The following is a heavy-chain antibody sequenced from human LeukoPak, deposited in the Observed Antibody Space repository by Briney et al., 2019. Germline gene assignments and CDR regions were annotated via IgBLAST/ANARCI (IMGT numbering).Heavy chain of an antibody. Sequence: SETLSLTCTVSDGSINTYYWSWIRQPPGKGLEWIGEINHSGSTNYNPSLKSRVTISVDTSKNQFSLKLSSVTAADTAVYYCARRGRYSGYDRTHYYYYYMDVWGKGTTVTISS. CDR3: ARRGRYSGYDRTHYYYYYMDV. CDR2: INHSGST. CDR1: DGSINTYY. D-gene: IGHD5-12*01. V-gene: IGHV4-34*01. J-gene: IGHJ6*03.